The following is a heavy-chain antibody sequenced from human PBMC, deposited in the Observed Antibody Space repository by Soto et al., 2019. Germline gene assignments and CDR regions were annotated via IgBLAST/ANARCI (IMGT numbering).Heavy chain of an antibody. Sequence: ASVKVSCKASGYTFTSYAMHWVRQAPGQRLEWMGWINAGNGNTKYSQKFQGRVTITRDTSASTAYMELSSLRSEDTAVYYWARDFREQQLAYYGMDVWGQGTTVTVSS. V-gene: IGHV1-3*01. CDR2: INAGNGNT. CDR3: ARDFREQQLAYYGMDV. CDR1: GYTFTSYA. D-gene: IGHD6-13*01. J-gene: IGHJ6*02.